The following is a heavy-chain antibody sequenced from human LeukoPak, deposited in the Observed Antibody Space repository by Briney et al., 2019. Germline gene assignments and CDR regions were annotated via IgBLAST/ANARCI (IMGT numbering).Heavy chain of an antibody. CDR1: GFSFSDYN. D-gene: IGHD6-13*01. CDR2: ISYNGINE. CDR3: AKGPKQLLVGSRGYYFDY. Sequence: GGSLRLSCAASGFSFSDYNMHWVRQAPGKGPEWMAVISYNGINEYYADSVKGRFTISRDISKNTLYLQMNSLRAEDTAVYYCAKGPKQLLVGSRGYYFDYWGQGTLVTVSS. J-gene: IGHJ4*02. V-gene: IGHV3-30*18.